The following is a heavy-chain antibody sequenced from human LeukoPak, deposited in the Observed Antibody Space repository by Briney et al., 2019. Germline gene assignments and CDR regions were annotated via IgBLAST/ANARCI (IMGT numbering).Heavy chain of an antibody. CDR1: GFTFSSYS. J-gene: IGHJ4*02. Sequence: YPGGSLRLSCAASGFTFSSYSMNWVRQAPGKGLEWVSSISSSSSYIYYADSVKGRFTISRDNAKNSLYLQMNSLRAEDTAVYYCARGHDYGDYVPGVLFDYWGQGTLVTVSS. CDR2: ISSSSSYI. V-gene: IGHV3-21*01. CDR3: ARGHDYGDYVPGVLFDY. D-gene: IGHD4-17*01.